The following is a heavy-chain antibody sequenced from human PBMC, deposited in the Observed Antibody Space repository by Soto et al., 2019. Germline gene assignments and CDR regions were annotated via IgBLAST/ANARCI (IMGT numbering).Heavy chain of an antibody. D-gene: IGHD4-4*01. CDR3: ARDNDRLQLGGNYYYILDV. CDR2: IIPLFRTP. Sequence: QVQLVQSGAEMKEPGSSVKVSCKTSGGTFSSSAISWLRQAPGQGLEWMGGIIPLFRTPDYAQKFQGRVTTAPDESTSTAYMELSSLRSEDTAVYYCARDNDRLQLGGNYYYILDVWGQGTTITVSS. J-gene: IGHJ6*02. CDR1: GGTFSSSA. V-gene: IGHV1-69*05.